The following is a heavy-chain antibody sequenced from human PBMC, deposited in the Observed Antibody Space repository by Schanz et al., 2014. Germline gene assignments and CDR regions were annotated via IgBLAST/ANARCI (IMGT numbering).Heavy chain of an antibody. CDR2: ISSSGSYI. D-gene: IGHD6-19*01. V-gene: IGHV3-21*01. Sequence: EVHLVESGGGLVKRGGSLRLSCAASGFTISSYSMNWVRQAPGKGLEWVSSISSSGSYIYYADSVKGRFSISRDNAKNSLLLQMNLLRAEDTALYYCAIIGVMVAVAGTRADYWGQGTLVTVSS. CDR3: AIIGVMVAVAGTRADY. J-gene: IGHJ4*02. CDR1: GFTISSYS.